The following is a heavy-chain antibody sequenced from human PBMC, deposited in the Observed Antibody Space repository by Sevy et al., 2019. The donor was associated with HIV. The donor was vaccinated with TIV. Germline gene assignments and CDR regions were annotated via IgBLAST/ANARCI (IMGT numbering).Heavy chain of an antibody. CDR3: SRDLPHLQPWELSRGSDY. CDR1: GFSFSDYA. D-gene: IGHD1-26*01. J-gene: IGHJ4*02. V-gene: IGHV3-30*04. Sequence: GGSLRLSCAASGFSFSDYAMHWVRQSPGKGLEWVAMISYDGRNKDYADFVKGRFTLSRDNSKNTLFLQMNSLTTEDTAVYYCSRDLPHLQPWELSRGSDYWGQGTLVTVSS. CDR2: ISYDGRNK.